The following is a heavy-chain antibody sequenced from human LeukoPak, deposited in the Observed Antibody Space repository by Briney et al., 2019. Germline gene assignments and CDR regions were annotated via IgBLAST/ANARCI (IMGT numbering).Heavy chain of an antibody. CDR1: GYTFTCYY. D-gene: IGHD2-2*01. J-gene: IGHJ4*02. Sequence: AAVKVSCKASGYTFTCYYMHWVRQAPGQGREWMGGINPNSGGTNYAQKFHGRVTMTRDTSISTDYMELSRLTSDDTAVYYCAATIPRVVPAATLDYWGQGTLVTVSS. V-gene: IGHV1-2*02. CDR3: AATIPRVVPAATLDY. CDR2: INPNSGGT.